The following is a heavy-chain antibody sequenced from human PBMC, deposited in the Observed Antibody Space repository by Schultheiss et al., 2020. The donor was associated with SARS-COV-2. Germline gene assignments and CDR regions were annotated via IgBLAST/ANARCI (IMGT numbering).Heavy chain of an antibody. CDR2: IDPSDSYT. Sequence: GESLKISCKGSGYSFTSYWIGWVRQMPGKGLEWMGRIDPSDSYTNYSPSFQGHVTISADKSISTAYLQWSSLKASDTALYYYARHRGDPPFDYWGQGTLVTVSS. D-gene: IGHD2-21*02. CDR1: GYSFTSYW. V-gene: IGHV5-10-1*01. J-gene: IGHJ4*01. CDR3: ARHRGDPPFDY.